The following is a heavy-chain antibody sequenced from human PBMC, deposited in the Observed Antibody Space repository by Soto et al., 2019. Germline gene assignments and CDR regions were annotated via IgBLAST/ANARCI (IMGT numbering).Heavy chain of an antibody. J-gene: IGHJ6*02. CDR1: GFTFSSYV. D-gene: IGHD2-21*01. CDR2: ISGGGSNT. V-gene: IGHV3-23*01. Sequence: EVQLLESGGGSVQRGGSLRLSCAASGFTFSSYVMSWVRQAPGKGLEWVAGISGGGSNTFYADSVKGRFTISRDNSKNTLYLQTNSLRPEDSAVYFCARDPTPIADSSTVRYSGLDLWGQGTTVTVSS. CDR3: ARDPTPIADSSTVRYSGLDL.